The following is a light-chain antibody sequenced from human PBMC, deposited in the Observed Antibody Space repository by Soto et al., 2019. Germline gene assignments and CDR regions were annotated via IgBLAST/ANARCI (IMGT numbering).Light chain of an antibody. Sequence: DIQLTQSPPTLSASVGDRVTITSRASQSIRYYLAWYQQMPGKAPKLLIYGASSLQSGVPSRFSGSGSGTEFTLTIRSLQPDDFATYFCQHHNSYSQTFGQGPKVGIK. CDR3: QHHNSYSQT. V-gene: IGKV1-5*01. CDR2: GAS. CDR1: QSIRYY. J-gene: IGKJ1*01.